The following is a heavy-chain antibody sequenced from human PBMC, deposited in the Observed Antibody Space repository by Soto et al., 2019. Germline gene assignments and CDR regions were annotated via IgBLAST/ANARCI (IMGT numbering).Heavy chain of an antibody. J-gene: IGHJ4*02. Sequence: EVQVLEAGGGLIQPGGTLRLSYTASRFIFCSYGMSWVRQAPGKGLEWVSGISGSGGSTWYADSVKGQFTISRDNSKKTLYLQMSSLRVDDTAVYYCPKIPVEYGTFDYWGQGALVIVSS. D-gene: IGHD2-21*01. V-gene: IGHV3-23*01. CDR3: PKIPVEYGTFDY. CDR2: ISGSGGST. CDR1: RFIFCSYG.